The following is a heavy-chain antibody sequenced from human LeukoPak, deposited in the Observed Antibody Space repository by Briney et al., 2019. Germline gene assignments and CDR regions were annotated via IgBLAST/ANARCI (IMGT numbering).Heavy chain of an antibody. D-gene: IGHD3-3*01. Sequence: GASVKVSCKASGYTFTSYGISWVRQAPGQGLEWMGWISAYNGNTNYAQELQGRVTMTTDTSTSTAYMELRSLRSDDTAVYNCARGRITIFGVVIRYYYYYMDVWGKGTTVTVSS. CDR2: ISAYNGNT. V-gene: IGHV1-18*01. CDR1: GYTFTSYG. J-gene: IGHJ6*03. CDR3: ARGRITIFGVVIRYYYYYMDV.